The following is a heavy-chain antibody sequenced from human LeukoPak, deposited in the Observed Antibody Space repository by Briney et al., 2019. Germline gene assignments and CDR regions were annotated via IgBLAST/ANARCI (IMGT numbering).Heavy chain of an antibody. V-gene: IGHV3-21*01. J-gene: IGHJ4*02. D-gene: IGHD6-19*01. CDR3: ARESGGWYMRYFDY. CDR1: GFTFSSYS. CDR2: ISSSSSYI. Sequence: GGSLRLSXAASGFTFSSYSMNWVRQAPGKGLEWVSSISSSSSYIYYADSVKGRFTISRDNAKNSLYLQMNSLRAEDTAVYYCARESGGWYMRYFDYWGQGTLVTVSS.